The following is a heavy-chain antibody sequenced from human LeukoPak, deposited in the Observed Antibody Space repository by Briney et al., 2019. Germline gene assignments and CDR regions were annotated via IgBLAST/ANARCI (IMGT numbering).Heavy chain of an antibody. D-gene: IGHD3-22*01. Sequence: GGSLRLSCAASGFTFSSYSMNWVRQAPGKGLEWVSYISSSSSTIYYADSVKGRFTISRDNAKNSLYLQMNSLRVEDTAVYYCARDPTAYYDSSGYYLNTIDYWGQGTLVTVSS. CDR1: GFTFSSYS. CDR2: ISSSSSTI. CDR3: ARDPTAYYDSSGYYLNTIDY. J-gene: IGHJ4*02. V-gene: IGHV3-48*01.